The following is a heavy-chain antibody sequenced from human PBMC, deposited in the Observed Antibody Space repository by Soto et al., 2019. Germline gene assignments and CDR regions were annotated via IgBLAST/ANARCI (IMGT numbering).Heavy chain of an antibody. CDR3: AREILERPPPDY. CDR1: GFTFSDYW. J-gene: IGHJ4*02. V-gene: IGHV3-7*04. CDR2: IKQDGSEK. Sequence: PGGSLRLSCAASGFTFSDYWMSWVRQAPGKGLEWVANIKQDGSEKYYVDSVKGRFTISRDNAKNSLYLQMNSLRAEDTAVYYCAREILERPPPDYWGQGTLVTVSS. D-gene: IGHD1-1*01.